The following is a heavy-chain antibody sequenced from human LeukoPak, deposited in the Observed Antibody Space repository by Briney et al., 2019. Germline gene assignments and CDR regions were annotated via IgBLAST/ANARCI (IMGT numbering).Heavy chain of an antibody. Sequence: GASVKVSCKASGYTFSSYDITWVRQAPGQGLEWMGWINTYNANTHYAQKFQGRVAMTTDTSASTAYMELRSLRSDDTAMYYCARDLVYYNSGGYSDTFDIWGQGTMVTVS. J-gene: IGHJ3*02. CDR1: GYTFSSYD. CDR2: INTYNANT. D-gene: IGHD3-22*01. V-gene: IGHV1-18*01. CDR3: ARDLVYYNSGGYSDTFDI.